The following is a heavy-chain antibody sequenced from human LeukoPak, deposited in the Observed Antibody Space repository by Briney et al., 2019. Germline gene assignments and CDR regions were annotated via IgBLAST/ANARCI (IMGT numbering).Heavy chain of an antibody. CDR3: ARLLDNDSSGAPNTFDM. CDR1: GGPTSPHF. Sequence: PPETLSPTRSVSGGPTSPHFWSWIRQPPGKGLDWIAFIHYSGRTKYNPSLQSRVTISIDTSENNFSLKLTSVTAADAAVYYCARLLDNDSSGAPNTFDMWGQGTVVSVSS. J-gene: IGHJ3*02. V-gene: IGHV4-59*11. CDR2: IHYSGRT. D-gene: IGHD3-22*01.